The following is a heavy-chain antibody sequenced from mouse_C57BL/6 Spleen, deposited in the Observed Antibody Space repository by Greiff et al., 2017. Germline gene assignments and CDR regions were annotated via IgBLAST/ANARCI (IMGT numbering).Heavy chain of an antibody. CDR3: ARGDPYDYDAGGYAMDY. J-gene: IGHJ4*01. CDR1: GFTFSSYA. D-gene: IGHD2-4*01. CDR2: ISDGGSYT. V-gene: IGHV5-4*01. Sequence: EVQLVESGGGLVKPGGSLKLSCAASGFTFSSYAMSWVRQTPEKRLEWVATISDGGSYTYYPDNVKGRFTISSDNAKNNLYLQMSHVNSEYTAMYYCARGDPYDYDAGGYAMDYWGQGTSVTVSS.